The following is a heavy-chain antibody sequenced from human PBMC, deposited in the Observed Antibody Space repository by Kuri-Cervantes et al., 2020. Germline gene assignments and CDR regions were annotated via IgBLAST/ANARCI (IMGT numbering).Heavy chain of an antibody. Sequence: GESLKISCAASGFSFSDHYLDWVRQAPGKGLEWVSSISSSSSYIYYADSVKGRFTISRDNAKNSLYLQMNSLRAEDTAVYYCARDRGDWGQGTLVTVSS. D-gene: IGHD3-3*01. CDR1: GFSFSDHY. V-gene: IGHV3-21*01. CDR2: ISSSSSYI. CDR3: ARDRGD. J-gene: IGHJ4*02.